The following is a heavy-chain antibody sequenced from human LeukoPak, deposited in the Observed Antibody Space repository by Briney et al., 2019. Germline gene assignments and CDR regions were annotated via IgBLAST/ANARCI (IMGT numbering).Heavy chain of an antibody. V-gene: IGHV4-59*01. D-gene: IGHD6-19*01. Sequence: SETLSLTCTVSGGSISSYYWSWIRQPPGKGLEWIGYIYYSGSTNYNPSLKSRVTISVDTSKNQFSLKLSSVTAADTAVYYCARTAGSNYYYYGMDAWGQGTTVTVSS. J-gene: IGHJ6*02. CDR1: GGSISSYY. CDR2: IYYSGST. CDR3: ARTAGSNYYYYGMDA.